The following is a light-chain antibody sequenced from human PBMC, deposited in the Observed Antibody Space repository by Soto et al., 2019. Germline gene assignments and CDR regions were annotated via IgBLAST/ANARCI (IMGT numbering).Light chain of an antibody. CDR1: QSVSSSY. Sequence: EIVLTQSPGALSLSPGERATLSCSASQSVSSSYLVWYQQKPGQAPRLLIYGASSRATGIPDRFSGSGSGTDFTLTISRLEPEDFAVYYCQQYGSSPPWTFGQGTKVDIK. CDR3: QQYGSSPPWT. J-gene: IGKJ1*01. V-gene: IGKV3-20*01. CDR2: GAS.